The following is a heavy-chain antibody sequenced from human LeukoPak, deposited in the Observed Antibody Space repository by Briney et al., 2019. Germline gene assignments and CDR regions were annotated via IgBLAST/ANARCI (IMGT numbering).Heavy chain of an antibody. CDR3: ARGGYILTTNWFDP. CDR2: ISGSAGTI. V-gene: IGHV3-11*01. CDR1: GFTFSDFY. J-gene: IGHJ5*02. Sequence: GGSLRLSCAASGFTFSDFYMTWIRQAPGEGLEGVSYISGSAGTIYYADSVKGRFTISRDNAKNSLYLQMNSLRAEDTAMYYCARGGYILTTNWFDPWGQGTLVTVSS. D-gene: IGHD3-9*01.